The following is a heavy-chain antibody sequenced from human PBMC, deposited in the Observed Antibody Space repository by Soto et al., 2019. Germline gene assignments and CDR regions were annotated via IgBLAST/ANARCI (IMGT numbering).Heavy chain of an antibody. CDR1: GFTVSSNY. Sequence: EVQLVETGGGLIQPGGSLRLSCAASGFTVSSNYMSWVRQAPGKGLEWVSGIYSGGSTYYEDSVKGGFTIYRDNSKNTLYLQMNSLRAEDTAVYYCPRDLGVGGYGMDVWGQGTTVTVSS. CDR3: PRDLGVGGYGMDV. D-gene: IGHD2-21*01. CDR2: IYSGGST. V-gene: IGHV3-53*02. J-gene: IGHJ6*02.